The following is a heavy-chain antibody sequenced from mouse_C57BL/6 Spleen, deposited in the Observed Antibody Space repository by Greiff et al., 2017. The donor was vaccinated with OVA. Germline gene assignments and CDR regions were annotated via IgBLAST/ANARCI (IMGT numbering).Heavy chain of an antibody. J-gene: IGHJ4*01. D-gene: IGHD1-1*02. CDR3: ARHEVVVYYDAMDD. Sequence: VQLQESGAELVKPGASVKLSCKASGYTFTDYTIHWVKQRPGQGLEWIGWFYPGSGSINYNEKFKDKATLTADKSSSTAYMELSRLTSEDSAVYFCARHEVVVYYDAMDDWGKGTTVTVSS. CDR2: FYPGSGSI. CDR1: GYTFTDYT. V-gene: IGHV1-62-2*01.